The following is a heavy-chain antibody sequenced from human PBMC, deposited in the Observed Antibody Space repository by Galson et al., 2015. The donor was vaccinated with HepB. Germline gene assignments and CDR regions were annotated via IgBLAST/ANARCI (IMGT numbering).Heavy chain of an antibody. CDR3: ASETSDHYYYYGMDV. Sequence: QSGAEVKKPGESLKISCKGSGYSFTSYWIGWVRQMPGKGLEWMGIIYPGDSDTRYSPSFQGQVTISADKSISTAYLQWSSLKASDTAMYYCASETSDHYYYYGMDVWGQGTTVTVSS. V-gene: IGHV5-51*01. J-gene: IGHJ6*02. CDR1: GYSFTSYW. CDR2: IYPGDSDT.